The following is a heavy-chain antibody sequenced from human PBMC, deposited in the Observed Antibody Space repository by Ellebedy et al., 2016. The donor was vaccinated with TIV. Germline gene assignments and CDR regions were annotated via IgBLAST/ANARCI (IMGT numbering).Heavy chain of an antibody. Sequence: PGGSLRLSCAASGVTVSSNYMSWVRQAPGKGLEWVSILYSGGNTYYADSVQGRFTISRDNSKNTLYLQMNSLRVEDTAVYYCARDGTVTTPTYFDYWGQGTLVTVSS. D-gene: IGHD4-11*01. J-gene: IGHJ4*02. CDR3: ARDGTVTTPTYFDY. CDR2: LYSGGNT. V-gene: IGHV3-66*01. CDR1: GVTVSSNY.